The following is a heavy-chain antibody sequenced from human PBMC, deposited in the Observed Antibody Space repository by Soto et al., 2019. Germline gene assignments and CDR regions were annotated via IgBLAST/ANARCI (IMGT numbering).Heavy chain of an antibody. CDR1: GFTFSSSS. CDR2: IGTRSDV. Sequence: PGGSLRLSCAASGFTFSSSSIHWVRQAPGKGLEWVSSIGTRSDVYYADSVKGRFTITRDNAKNSMALQMNSLRAEDTGVYYCAREETAWPLAYGLDVWGQGTTVTVS. CDR3: AREETAWPLAYGLDV. J-gene: IGHJ6*02. V-gene: IGHV3-21*01. D-gene: IGHD2-21*02.